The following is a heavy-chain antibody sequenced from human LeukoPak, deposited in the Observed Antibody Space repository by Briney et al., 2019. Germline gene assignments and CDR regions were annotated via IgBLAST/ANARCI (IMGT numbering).Heavy chain of an antibody. CDR3: ARDMTPAPLYSSSSGYYGMDV. Sequence: ASVKVSCKASGYTFTSYGISWVRQAPGQGLEWMGRIIPILGIANYAQKFQGRVTITADKSTSTAYMELSSLRSEDTAVYYCARDMTPAPLYSSSSGYYGMDVWGQGTTVTVSS. J-gene: IGHJ6*02. CDR2: IIPILGIA. V-gene: IGHV1-69*04. D-gene: IGHD6-6*01. CDR1: GYTFTSYG.